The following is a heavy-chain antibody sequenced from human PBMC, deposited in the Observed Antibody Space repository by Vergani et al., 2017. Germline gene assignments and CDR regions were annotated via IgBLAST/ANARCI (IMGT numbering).Heavy chain of an antibody. Sequence: EVQLVESGGGLVQPGGPLRLSCAASGFTFSSYWMSWVRQAPGKGVEWVANIKRVGSEKYNVDSVKGRFSLSRDNAKNSLYLQMNSLRAEDTAVYYCARGAIAAGGSNWFDPWGQGTLVTVSS. CDR2: IKRVGSEK. V-gene: IGHV3-7*04. CDR1: GFTFSSYW. CDR3: ARGAIAAGGSNWFDP. J-gene: IGHJ5*02. D-gene: IGHD6-13*01.